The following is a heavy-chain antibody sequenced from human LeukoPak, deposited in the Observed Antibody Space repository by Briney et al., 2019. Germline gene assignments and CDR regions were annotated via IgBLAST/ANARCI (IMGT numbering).Heavy chain of an antibody. CDR1: GFTFSSYA. Sequence: GGSLRLSCAASGFTFSSYAMSWVRQAPGKGLEWVSSMSGSGGSTYYADSVKGRFTTSRDDSKNTLYLQMNSLRAEDTAVYYCARVRYGELDVWGQGTTVTVSS. CDR3: ARVRYGELDV. V-gene: IGHV3-23*01. J-gene: IGHJ6*02. D-gene: IGHD4-17*01. CDR2: MSGSGGST.